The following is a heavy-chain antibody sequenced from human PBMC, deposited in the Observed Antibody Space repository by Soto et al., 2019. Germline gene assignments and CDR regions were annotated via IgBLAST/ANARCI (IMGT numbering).Heavy chain of an antibody. D-gene: IGHD1-1*01. V-gene: IGHV1-46*01. CDR1: GYTFTSYY. Sequence: ASVKVSCKASGYTFTSYYMHWVRQAPGQGLEWMGIINPSGGSTSCAQKFQGRVTMTRDTSTSTVYMELSSLRSEDTAVYYCARDTIQLERRGYFDYWGQGTLVTVSS. CDR2: INPSGGST. J-gene: IGHJ4*02. CDR3: ARDTIQLERRGYFDY.